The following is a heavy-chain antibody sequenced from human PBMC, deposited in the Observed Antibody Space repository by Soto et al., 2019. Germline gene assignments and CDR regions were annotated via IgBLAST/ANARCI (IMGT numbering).Heavy chain of an antibody. CDR2: MYYSGST. Sequence: SETLSLTCTVSGGSISSGGYYWSWIRQHPGKGLEWIGYMYYSGSTNHNPSLKSRVAISVDTSKNQFSLKLSSVTAADTAVYYCAGSSGYGLGEIDYWGQGTQVTVSS. D-gene: IGHD5-12*01. J-gene: IGHJ4*02. CDR3: AGSSGYGLGEIDY. V-gene: IGHV4-61*08. CDR1: GGSISSGGYY.